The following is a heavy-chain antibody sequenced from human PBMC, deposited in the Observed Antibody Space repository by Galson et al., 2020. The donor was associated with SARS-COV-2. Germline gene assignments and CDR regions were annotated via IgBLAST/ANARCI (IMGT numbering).Heavy chain of an antibody. Sequence: ASVKVSCKVSGYTLTELSMHWVRQAPGQGLEWMGGFDPEDGDTIYAQKFQGRVTMTADTSTDTAYMELSSLRSEDTAVYYCAMSSSWYGREFYYDGMDVWGQGTTVTVSS. V-gene: IGHV1-24*01. D-gene: IGHD6-13*01. CDR3: AMSSSWYGREFYYDGMDV. CDR1: GYTLTELS. J-gene: IGHJ6*02. CDR2: FDPEDGDT.